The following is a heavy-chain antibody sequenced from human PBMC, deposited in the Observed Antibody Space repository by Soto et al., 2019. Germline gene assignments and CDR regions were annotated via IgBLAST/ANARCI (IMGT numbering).Heavy chain of an antibody. CDR2: IIPILGIA. D-gene: IGHD4-17*01. Sequence: SVKVSCKASGGTFSSFIFSWVRKAPGQGLEWMGRIIPILGIANYAQKFQGRVTITADKSTSTAYMELGSLRSEDTAVYYCARDNDYGDYYYFDYWGQGTLVTVSS. J-gene: IGHJ4*02. V-gene: IGHV1-69*04. CDR3: ARDNDYGDYYYFDY. CDR1: GGTFSSFI.